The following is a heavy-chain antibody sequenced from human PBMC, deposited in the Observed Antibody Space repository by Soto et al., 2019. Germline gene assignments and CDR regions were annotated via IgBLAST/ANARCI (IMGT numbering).Heavy chain of an antibody. J-gene: IGHJ4*02. CDR2: IYYSGST. V-gene: IGHV4-59*08. Sequence: SETXSLTCTVSGGSISSYYWSWIRQPPGKGLEWIGYIYYSGSTNYNPSLKSRVTISVDTSKNQFSLKLSSVTAADTAVYYCARQPHSYGPGKFDYWGQGTLVTVSS. CDR3: ARQPHSYGPGKFDY. CDR1: GGSISSYY. D-gene: IGHD5-18*01.